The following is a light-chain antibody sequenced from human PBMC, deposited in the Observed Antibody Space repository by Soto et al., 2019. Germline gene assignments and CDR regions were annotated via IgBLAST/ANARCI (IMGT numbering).Light chain of an antibody. Sequence: IVLTQSPATLSLSPGKGATLSCRASQNISNYLIWYQQKLGQAPRLLIYDVSNRATGIPDRFSGSGSGTDFTLTISRLEPEDFAVYYCQQYGSSPWTCGHGTKVDIK. CDR2: DVS. CDR1: QNISNY. J-gene: IGKJ1*01. V-gene: IGKV3-20*01. CDR3: QQYGSSPWT.